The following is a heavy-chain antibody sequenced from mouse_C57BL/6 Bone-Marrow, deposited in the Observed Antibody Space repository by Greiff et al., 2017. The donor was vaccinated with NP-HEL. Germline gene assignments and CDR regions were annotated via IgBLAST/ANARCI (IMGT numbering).Heavy chain of an antibody. D-gene: IGHD2-10*02. V-gene: IGHV5-6*01. CDR3: ARQGEYGNYVPWFAY. CDR2: ISSGGSYT. Sequence: EVMLVESGGDLVKPGGSLKLSCAASGFTFSSYGMSWVRQTPDKRLEWVATISSGGSYTYYPDSVKGRFTISRDNAKNTLYLQMSSLKSEDTAMYYCARQGEYGNYVPWFAYWGEETLGTVSA. CDR1: GFTFSSYG. J-gene: IGHJ3*01.